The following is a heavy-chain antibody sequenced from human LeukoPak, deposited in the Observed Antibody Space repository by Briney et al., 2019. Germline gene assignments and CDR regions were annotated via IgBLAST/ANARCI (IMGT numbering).Heavy chain of an antibody. CDR3: AKLDGKLRFLEWYHYGMDV. V-gene: IGHV3-23*01. D-gene: IGHD3-3*01. Sequence: GGSLRLSCAASEFTFSSYWMSWVRQAPGKGLEWVSAISGSGGSTYYADSVKGRFTISRDNSKNTLYLQMNSLRAEDTAVYYCAKLDGKLRFLEWYHYGMDVWGQGTTVTVSS. CDR2: ISGSGGST. CDR1: EFTFSSYW. J-gene: IGHJ6*02.